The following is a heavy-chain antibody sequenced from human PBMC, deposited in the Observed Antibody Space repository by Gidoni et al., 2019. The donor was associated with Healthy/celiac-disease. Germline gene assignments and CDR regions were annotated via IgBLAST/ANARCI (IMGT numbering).Heavy chain of an antibody. J-gene: IGHJ4*02. CDR1: GFTFSSYA. D-gene: IGHD3-3*01. Sequence: EVQLLESGGGLVQPGGSLRLSCAASGFTFSSYAMSWVRQAPGKGLEWLSAISGSGGSTYYADSVKGRFTISRDNSKNTLYLQMNSLRAEDTAVYYCATSVYDFWSGYYPFDYWGQGTLVTVSS. CDR3: ATSVYDFWSGYYPFDY. V-gene: IGHV3-23*01. CDR2: ISGSGGST.